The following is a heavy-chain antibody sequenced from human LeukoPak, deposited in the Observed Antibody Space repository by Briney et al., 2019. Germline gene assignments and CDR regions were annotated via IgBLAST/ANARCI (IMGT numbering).Heavy chain of an antibody. CDR2: MRYDGSNE. D-gene: IGHD6-19*01. V-gene: IGHV3-30*02. CDR3: ARDPVYSSGKFDY. J-gene: IGHJ4*02. CDR1: GFTFRTYG. Sequence: PGGSLRLSCAASGFTFRTYGMHWVRQAPGKGLEWVAFMRYDGSNEYYADSVKGRFTISRDNSKNTLYLQMNSLRAEDTAVYYCARDPVYSSGKFDYWGQGTLVTVSS.